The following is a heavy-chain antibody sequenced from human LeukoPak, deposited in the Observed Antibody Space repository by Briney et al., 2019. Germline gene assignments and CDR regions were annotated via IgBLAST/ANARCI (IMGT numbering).Heavy chain of an antibody. V-gene: IGHV1-69*04. CDR3: ARGLGSRFHNWFDP. CDR1: GGTFSSYA. Sequence: GASVKVSCKASGGTFSSYAISWVRQAPGQGLEWMGRIIPILGIANYAQKFQGRVTITADKSTSTAYMELSSLRSEDTAAYYCARGLGSRFHNWFDPWGQGTLVTVSS. CDR2: IIPILGIA. D-gene: IGHD3-10*01. J-gene: IGHJ5*02.